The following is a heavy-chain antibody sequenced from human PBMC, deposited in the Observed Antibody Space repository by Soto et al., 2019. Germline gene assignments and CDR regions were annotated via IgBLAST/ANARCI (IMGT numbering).Heavy chain of an antibody. Sequence: GGTPRLSCAASELSFSSYAMSWFRQAPGKGLEWVSAISGSGGSTYYADSVKGRLTISRDNSKNTLYLQMNSPRAEDTAVYYCAKNYYYDSCVYCVGYVGDRFDFCGQGTMVTVSS. CDR2: ISGSGGST. CDR3: AKNYYYDSCVYCVGYVGDRFDF. J-gene: IGHJ3*01. CDR1: ELSFSSYA. D-gene: IGHD3-22*01. V-gene: IGHV3-23*01.